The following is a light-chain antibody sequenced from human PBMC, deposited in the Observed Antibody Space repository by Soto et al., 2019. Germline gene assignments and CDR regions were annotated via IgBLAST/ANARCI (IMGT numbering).Light chain of an antibody. J-gene: IGLJ2*01. CDR1: SSDVGGYNY. CDR2: YVS. CDR3: TSYTSSSTLVV. V-gene: IGLV2-14*01. Sequence: QSALTQPASVSGSPGQSITISCTGTSSDVGGYNYVSWYQQHPGKAPKLMIYYVSNRPSGVSNRLSVSKSGNTASLTISGLQAEDESDYYCTSYTSSSTLVVFGGGTKVTVL.